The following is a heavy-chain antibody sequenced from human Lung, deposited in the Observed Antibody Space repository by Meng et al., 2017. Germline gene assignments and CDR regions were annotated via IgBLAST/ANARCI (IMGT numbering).Heavy chain of an antibody. V-gene: IGHV4-34*01. Sequence: QVQLQRWGAVLLKPSATLSLTCVVSGGSFSDYYWSWIRQPPGKGLEWIGEINHSGSTNYNPSLESRATISVDTSQNNLSLQLSSVTAADSAVYYCARGPTTMAHDFDYWGQGTLVNVSS. J-gene: IGHJ4*02. CDR2: INHSGST. CDR3: ARGPTTMAHDFDY. CDR1: GGSFSDYY. D-gene: IGHD4-11*01.